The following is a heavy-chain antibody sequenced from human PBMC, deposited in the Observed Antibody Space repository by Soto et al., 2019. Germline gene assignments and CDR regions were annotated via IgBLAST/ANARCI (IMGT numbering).Heavy chain of an antibody. D-gene: IGHD6-6*01. CDR3: ARDLAIAARPLWFDP. CDR1: GYTFTGYY. J-gene: IGHJ5*02. V-gene: IGHV1-2*04. CDR2: INPNSGGT. Sequence: VKVSCKASGYTFTGYYMHWVRQAPGQGLEWMGWINPNSGGTNYAQKFQGWVTMTRDTSISTAYMELSRLRSDDTAVYYCARDLAIAARPLWFDPWGQGTLVTVSS.